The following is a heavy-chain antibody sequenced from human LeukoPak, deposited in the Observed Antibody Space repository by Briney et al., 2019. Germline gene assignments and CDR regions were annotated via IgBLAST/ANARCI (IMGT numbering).Heavy chain of an antibody. Sequence: GRSLRLSCAASGFTFSSYAMHWVRQAPGKGLEWVAVISYDGSNKYYADSVKGRFTISRDNSKNTLYLQMNSLRAEDTAMYYCATVTIAPGDYWGQGTLVTVSS. CDR2: ISYDGSNK. D-gene: IGHD4-17*01. V-gene: IGHV3-30-3*01. J-gene: IGHJ4*02. CDR3: ATVTIAPGDY. CDR1: GFTFSSYA.